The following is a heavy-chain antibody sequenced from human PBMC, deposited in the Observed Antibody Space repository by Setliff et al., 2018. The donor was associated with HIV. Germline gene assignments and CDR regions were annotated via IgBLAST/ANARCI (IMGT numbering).Heavy chain of an antibody. D-gene: IGHD3-3*01. Sequence: PGGSLRLSCAASGFTFSDYYMSWIRQAPGKGLEWVSYISSSSSYTNYAESVKGRFTISRDNAKNSLYLQMNSLTAEDTAVYYCARDVSWRVRTYIDYWGQGALVTVSS. J-gene: IGHJ4*02. CDR1: GFTFSDYY. CDR3: ARDVSWRVRTYIDY. CDR2: ISSSSSYT. V-gene: IGHV3-11*06.